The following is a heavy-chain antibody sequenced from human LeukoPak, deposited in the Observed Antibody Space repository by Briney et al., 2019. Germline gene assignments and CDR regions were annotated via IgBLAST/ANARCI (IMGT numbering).Heavy chain of an antibody. J-gene: IGHJ6*02. V-gene: IGHV4-39*01. Sequence: SETLSLTCTVSGGSISSSSYYWGWIRQPPGKGLEWIGSIYYSGSTYYNPSLKSRVTISVDTSKNQFSLKLSSVTAADTAVYYCARRVALWFRDGSMDVWGQGTTVTVSS. D-gene: IGHD3-10*01. CDR3: ARRVALWFRDGSMDV. CDR1: GGSISSSSYY. CDR2: IYYSGST.